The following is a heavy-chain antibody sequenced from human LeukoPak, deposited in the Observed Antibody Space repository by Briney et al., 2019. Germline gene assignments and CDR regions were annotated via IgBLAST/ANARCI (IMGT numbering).Heavy chain of an antibody. CDR2: IRRDGSRI. D-gene: IGHD2/OR15-2a*01. Sequence: PGGSLRLSCAASGFSFSSYSMNWVRRAPGKGLEWISYIRRDGSRIYYADSVEGRFTISRDNAKNSLYLQMDSLRVEDTAVYYCTRDPHALDFWGQGTLVTVSS. CDR1: GFSFSSYS. J-gene: IGHJ4*02. V-gene: IGHV3-48*01. CDR3: TRDPHALDF.